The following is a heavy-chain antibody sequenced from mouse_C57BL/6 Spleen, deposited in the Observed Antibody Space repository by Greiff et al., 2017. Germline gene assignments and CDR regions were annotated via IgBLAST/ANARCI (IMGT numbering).Heavy chain of an antibody. CDR1: GFNIKDYY. Sequence: EVKLMESGAELVKPGASVKLSCTASGFNIKDYYMHWVKQRTEQGLEWIGRLDPEDGETKYAPHFQGKATITAATSSSTASVQLRSLTSEASAFYYCSRPSYSNYAMDYWGQGTSVTVSS. J-gene: IGHJ4*01. CDR2: LDPEDGET. CDR3: SRPSYSNYAMDY. V-gene: IGHV14-2*01. D-gene: IGHD2-5*01.